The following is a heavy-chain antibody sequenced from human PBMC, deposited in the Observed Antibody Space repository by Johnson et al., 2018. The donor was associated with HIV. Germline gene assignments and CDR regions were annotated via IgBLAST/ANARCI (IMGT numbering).Heavy chain of an antibody. CDR1: GFTFSSYA. CDR3: AKGVDYYDSSPADAFDI. D-gene: IGHD3-22*01. V-gene: IGHV3-30*04. CDR2: ISYDGSNT. J-gene: IGHJ3*02. Sequence: QVQLVESGGGVVQPGRSLRLSCAASGFTFSSYAMHWVRQAPGKGLEWVAVISYDGSNTYFAVSVQGRFTISRDNSKNTLYLQMNSLRAEDTAVYYCAKGVDYYDSSPADAFDIWGQGTMVTVSS.